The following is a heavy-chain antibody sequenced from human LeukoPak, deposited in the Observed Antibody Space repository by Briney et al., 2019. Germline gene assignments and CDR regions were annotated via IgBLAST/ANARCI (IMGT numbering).Heavy chain of an antibody. CDR1: GFTFSGHW. CDR3: ANKMGRDY. CDR2: INNDGSDT. J-gene: IGHJ4*02. Sequence: GGSLRLSCAASGFTFSGHWMHWVRQAPGKGLVWVSRINNDGSDTKYADSVQGRFTISRDNAKNTLYLQMNSLRAEDMAVYYCANKMGRDYWGQGTLVTVSS. D-gene: IGHD1/OR15-1a*01. V-gene: IGHV3-74*01.